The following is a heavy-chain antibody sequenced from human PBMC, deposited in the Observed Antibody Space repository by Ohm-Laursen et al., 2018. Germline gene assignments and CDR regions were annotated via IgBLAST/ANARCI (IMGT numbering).Heavy chain of an antibody. CDR2: ISYDGSNK. D-gene: IGHD3-22*01. Sequence: SLRLSCSASGFTFSSYAMSWVRQAPGKGLEWVAVISYDGSNKYSADSVKGRFTISRDNSKNTLYLQMNSLRAEDTAVYYCAKDANYDTSGFCPAALDYWGQGTLVTVSS. J-gene: IGHJ4*02. CDR1: GFTFSSYA. V-gene: IGHV3-30*18. CDR3: AKDANYDTSGFCPAALDY.